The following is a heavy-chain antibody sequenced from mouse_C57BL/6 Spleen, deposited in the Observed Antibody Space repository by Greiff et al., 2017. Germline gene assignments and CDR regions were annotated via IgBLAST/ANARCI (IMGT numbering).Heavy chain of an antibody. V-gene: IGHV1-50*01. CDR2: IDPSDSYT. J-gene: IGHJ2*01. CDR1: GYTFTSYW. CDR3: ARWYDYDGKVDY. D-gene: IGHD2-4*01. Sequence: QVQLQQPGAELVKPGASVKLSCKASGYTFTSYWMQWVKQRPGQGLEWIGEIDPSDSYTNYNQKFKGRATLTVDTSSSTAYMQLSSLTSEDSAVYYCARWYDYDGKVDYWGQGTTLTVSS.